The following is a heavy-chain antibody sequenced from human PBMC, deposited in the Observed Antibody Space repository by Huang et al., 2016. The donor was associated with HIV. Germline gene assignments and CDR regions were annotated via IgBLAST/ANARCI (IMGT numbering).Heavy chain of an antibody. Sequence: QITLKESGPTLVKPTQTLTLTCTFSGFSLTSSGVAVGWISQPPGKALEWLALIYWDNEERFSPSLKTSLTITKDTPKNEVVLTMTNMDPVDTATYYCVHRLRYGKWYVDYWGQGVLVTVSS. D-gene: IGHD6-13*01. CDR3: VHRLRYGKWYVDY. CDR2: IYWDNEE. V-gene: IGHV2-5*02. J-gene: IGHJ4*02. CDR1: GFSLTSSGVA.